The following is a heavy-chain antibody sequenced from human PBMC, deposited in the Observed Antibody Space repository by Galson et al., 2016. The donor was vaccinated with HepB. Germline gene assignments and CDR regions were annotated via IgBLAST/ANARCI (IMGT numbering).Heavy chain of an antibody. CDR2: ISGSGGRT. CDR1: GFTISTYW. D-gene: IGHD3-3*01. CDR3: AKRRGEEMTIFGVEHTKGNLWYFDP. Sequence: SLRLSCAASGFTISTYWMSWVRQAPGKGLEWVSGISGSGGRTFYADSVKGRFTISRDNSKNTLYLQMNSLRAEDMALYHCAKRRGEEMTIFGVEHTKGNLWYFDPWGRGTLVIVSS. J-gene: IGHJ2*01. V-gene: IGHV3-23*01.